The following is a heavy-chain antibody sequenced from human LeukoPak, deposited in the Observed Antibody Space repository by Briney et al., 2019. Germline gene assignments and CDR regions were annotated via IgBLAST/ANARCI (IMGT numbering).Heavy chain of an antibody. CDR1: GFTFSSYW. CDR3: ARKSYYYGSGSYSAGINWFDP. Sequence: GGSLRLSCAASGFTFSSYWMSWFRQAPGKGREWVANIKQDGSEKYYVDSVKGRFTISRDNAKNSLYLQMNSLRAEDTAVYYCARKSYYYGSGSYSAGINWFDPWGQGTLVTVSS. D-gene: IGHD3-10*01. V-gene: IGHV3-7*01. CDR2: IKQDGSEK. J-gene: IGHJ5*02.